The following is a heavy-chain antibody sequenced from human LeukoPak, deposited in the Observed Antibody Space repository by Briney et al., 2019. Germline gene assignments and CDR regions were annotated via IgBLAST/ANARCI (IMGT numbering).Heavy chain of an antibody. V-gene: IGHV1-69*04. J-gene: IGHJ3*02. D-gene: IGHD7-27*01. Sequence: GASVKVSCKASGYTFTSYGISWVRQAPGQGLEWMGRIIPILGIANYAQKFQGRVTITADKSTSTAYMELSSLRSEDTAVYYCARASGEDAFDIWGHGTMVTVSS. CDR2: IIPILGIA. CDR1: GYTFTSYG. CDR3: ARASGEDAFDI.